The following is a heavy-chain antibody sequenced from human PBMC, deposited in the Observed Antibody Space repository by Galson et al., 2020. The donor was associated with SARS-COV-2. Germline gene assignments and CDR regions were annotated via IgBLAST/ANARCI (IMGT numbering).Heavy chain of an antibody. CDR1: GFTFSTYW. Sequence: GGLLRLYCAASGFTFSTYWMTWVRQAQGKGLEWVANIKTDGSGQYYADSVKGRFTISRDNAKNSLYLQMNSLRADDTAVYYCARDGPQSGTYRPWGQGTLVTVSS. CDR2: IKTDGSGQ. J-gene: IGHJ5*02. D-gene: IGHD1-26*01. CDR3: ARDGPQSGTYRP. V-gene: IGHV3-7*01.